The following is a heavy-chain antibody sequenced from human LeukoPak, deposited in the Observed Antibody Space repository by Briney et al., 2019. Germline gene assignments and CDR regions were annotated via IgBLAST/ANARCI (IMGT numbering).Heavy chain of an antibody. Sequence: GGSLRLSCAASGFIFSSYELNWVRQAPGKGLEWGSYISSIGSTMYYADSVKGRFTISRDNAKNSVYLQMNSLRAEDTAVYDCTRALGYSYGRPIDYWGQGTLVTVSS. CDR2: ISSIGSTM. D-gene: IGHD5-18*01. V-gene: IGHV3-48*03. CDR3: TRALGYSYGRPIDY. CDR1: GFIFSSYE. J-gene: IGHJ4*02.